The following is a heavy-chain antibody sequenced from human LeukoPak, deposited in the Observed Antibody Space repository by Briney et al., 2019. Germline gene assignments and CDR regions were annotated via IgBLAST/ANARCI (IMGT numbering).Heavy chain of an antibody. Sequence: GGSLRLSCAASGFTFSSYWMHWVRHPPGKGLVWVSRVKNDGSTTTYADSVKGRFTVSRDNAKNTLYLQMNSLRAEDTAVYYCARERKYDSNFDYWGQGTLVTVSS. J-gene: IGHJ4*02. CDR3: ARERKYDSNFDY. V-gene: IGHV3-74*01. CDR1: GFTFSSYW. CDR2: VKNDGSTT. D-gene: IGHD1-1*01.